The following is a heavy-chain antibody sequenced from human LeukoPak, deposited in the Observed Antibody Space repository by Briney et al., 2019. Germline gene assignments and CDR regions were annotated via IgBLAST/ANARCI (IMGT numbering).Heavy chain of an antibody. CDR2: INPNSGGT. Sequence: ASVKVSCKASGYTFTGYYMHWVRQAPGQGLEWMGWINPNSGGTNYAQKFQGRVTMTRDTSISTAYMELSRLRSDDTAVYYCARDPSVVITTVGGSYFDYWGQGTLVTVSS. CDR3: ARDPSVVITTVGGSYFDY. CDR1: GYTFTGYY. D-gene: IGHD3-22*01. J-gene: IGHJ4*02. V-gene: IGHV1-2*02.